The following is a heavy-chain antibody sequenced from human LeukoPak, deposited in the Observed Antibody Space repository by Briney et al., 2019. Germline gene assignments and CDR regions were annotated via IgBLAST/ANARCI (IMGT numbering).Heavy chain of an antibody. Sequence: ASVKVSCKASGYTFTSYGISWVRQAPGQGLEWMGWISAYNGNTNYAQKLQGRVTMTTDTSTSTAYMELRSLRSDDTAVYYCARDWDSVLLWFGELFDAFDIWGQGTMVTVSS. V-gene: IGHV1-18*04. CDR2: ISAYNGNT. J-gene: IGHJ3*02. CDR1: GYTFTSYG. D-gene: IGHD3-10*01. CDR3: ARDWDSVLLWFGELFDAFDI.